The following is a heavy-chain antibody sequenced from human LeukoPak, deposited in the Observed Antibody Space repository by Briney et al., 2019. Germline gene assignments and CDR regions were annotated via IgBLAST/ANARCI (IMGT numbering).Heavy chain of an antibody. J-gene: IGHJ4*02. CDR3: AKAQYSSGWYYDY. D-gene: IGHD6-19*01. Sequence: PGGSLTLSCAASGFTFSSYAMSWVRQAPGKGLDWVSAISGSGGSTYYADSVKGRFTISRDNSKNTLYLQMNSLRAEDTAVYYCAKAQYSSGWYYDYWGQGTLVTVSS. CDR2: ISGSGGST. V-gene: IGHV3-23*01. CDR1: GFTFSSYA.